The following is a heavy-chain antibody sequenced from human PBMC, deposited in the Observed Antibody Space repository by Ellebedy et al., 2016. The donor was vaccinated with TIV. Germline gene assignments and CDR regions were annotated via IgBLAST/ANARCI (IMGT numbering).Heavy chain of an antibody. J-gene: IGHJ1*01. CDR1: GFSFDVYA. D-gene: IGHD6-19*01. Sequence: SLKISXAASGFSFDVYAMHWVRQVPGKGLEWVSGISWNSGSLGYAESVKGRFTISRDNAKNSLYLQMNSLRADDTALYYCAKVNTSGWYGRVDSWGQGALVTVSS. V-gene: IGHV3-9*01. CDR2: ISWNSGSL. CDR3: AKVNTSGWYGRVDS.